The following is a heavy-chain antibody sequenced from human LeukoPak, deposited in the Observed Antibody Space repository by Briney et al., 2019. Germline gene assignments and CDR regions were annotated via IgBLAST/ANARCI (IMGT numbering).Heavy chain of an antibody. V-gene: IGHV3-21*01. CDR3: ARDLRYNWNDGNY. CDR1: GFTFSSYS. CDR2: ISSSSSYI. J-gene: IGHJ4*02. Sequence: GALRLSCAASGFTFSSYSMNWVRQAPGKGLEWVSSISSSSSYIYYADSVKGRFTISRDNAKNSLYLQMNSLRAEDTAVYYCARDLRYNWNDGNYWGQGTLVTVSS. D-gene: IGHD1-20*01.